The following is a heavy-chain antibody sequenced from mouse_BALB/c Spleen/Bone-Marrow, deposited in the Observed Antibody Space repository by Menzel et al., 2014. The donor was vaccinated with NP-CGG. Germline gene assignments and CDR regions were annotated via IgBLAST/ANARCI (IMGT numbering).Heavy chain of an antibody. CDR3: ARPENYDAMDY. Sequence: QVQLQQSGAELAKPGASVKMSCKASGYTFTSYWMHWVKQRPGQGLEWIGYINPSTGYTEYNQKFKDKATLTADKSSSTAYMQLSSLTSVDSAVYYCARPENYDAMDYWGQGTSVTVSS. V-gene: IGHV1-7*01. CDR1: GYTFTSYW. CDR2: INPSTGYT. J-gene: IGHJ4*01.